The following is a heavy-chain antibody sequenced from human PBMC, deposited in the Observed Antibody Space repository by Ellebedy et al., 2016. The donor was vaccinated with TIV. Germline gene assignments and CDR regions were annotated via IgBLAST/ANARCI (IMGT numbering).Heavy chain of an antibody. CDR2: IWYDGSNK. Sequence: GGSLRLSXAASGFTFSSYGMHWVRQAPGKGLEWVAVIWYDGSNKYYADSVKGRFTISRDNSKNTLYLQMNSLRAEDTAVYYCARDPHPSGWAYYFDYWGQGTLVTVSS. J-gene: IGHJ4*02. CDR3: ARDPHPSGWAYYFDY. CDR1: GFTFSSYG. V-gene: IGHV3-33*01. D-gene: IGHD6-25*01.